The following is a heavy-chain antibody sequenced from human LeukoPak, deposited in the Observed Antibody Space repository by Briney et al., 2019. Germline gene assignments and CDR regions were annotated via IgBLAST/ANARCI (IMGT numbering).Heavy chain of an antibody. J-gene: IGHJ4*02. CDR2: ISSSSSPI. Sequence: GGSLRLSCAASGFTFSSYNMNWVRQAPGKGLEWVSYISSSSSPIFYADSVKGRFTISRDNAKNTLYLQMNSLRDEDTAVYYCARGGTYCPDYWGQGTLVTVSS. D-gene: IGHD1-26*01. CDR3: ARGGTYCPDY. CDR1: GFTFSSYN. V-gene: IGHV3-48*02.